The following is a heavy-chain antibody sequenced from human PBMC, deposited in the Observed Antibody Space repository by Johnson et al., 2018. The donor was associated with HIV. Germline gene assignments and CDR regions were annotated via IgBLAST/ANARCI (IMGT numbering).Heavy chain of an antibody. Sequence: VQLVESGGGLIQPGGSLRLSCAASGFTVSSNYMSWVRQAPGKGLEWVSVIYSAGSTYYADSVKGRFTISSANSTTTLYLQMNSRRAEDTGVYYCATDILFGTTRSDHDAFDTWGQGTMVTVSS. CDR3: ATDILFGTTRSDHDAFDT. D-gene: IGHD1-1*01. J-gene: IGHJ3*02. V-gene: IGHV3-53*01. CDR1: GFTVSSNY. CDR2: IYSAGST.